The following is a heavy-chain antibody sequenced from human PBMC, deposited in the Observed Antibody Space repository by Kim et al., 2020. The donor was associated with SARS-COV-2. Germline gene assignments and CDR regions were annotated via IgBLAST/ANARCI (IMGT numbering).Heavy chain of an antibody. J-gene: IGHJ4*02. CDR2: IYYSGST. Sequence: SETLSLTCTVSGGSISSSSYYWGWIRQPPGKGLEWIGSIYYSGSTYYNPSLKSRVTISVDTSKNQFSLKLSSVTAADTAVYYCARHHSEVVIINACFDYWGQGTLVTVSS. D-gene: IGHD3-3*01. CDR3: ARHHSEVVIINACFDY. V-gene: IGHV4-39*01. CDR1: GGSISSSSYY.